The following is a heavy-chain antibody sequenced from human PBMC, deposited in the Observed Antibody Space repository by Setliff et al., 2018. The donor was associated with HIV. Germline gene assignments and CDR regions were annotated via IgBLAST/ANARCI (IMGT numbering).Heavy chain of an antibody. Sequence: GSSVKVSCKASVGTFSSYGISWVRQATGQGLEWMGWMNPNSGNTGYAQKFQGRVALTSHTYISTAYMEVNSPRSEDTAVYYCARGAWYTSGWYSSRYLDVWGKGTTVTVSS. CDR1: VGTFSSYG. J-gene: IGHJ6*03. D-gene: IGHD6-19*01. CDR2: MNPNSGNT. CDR3: ARGAWYTSGWYSSRYLDV. V-gene: IGHV1-8*02.